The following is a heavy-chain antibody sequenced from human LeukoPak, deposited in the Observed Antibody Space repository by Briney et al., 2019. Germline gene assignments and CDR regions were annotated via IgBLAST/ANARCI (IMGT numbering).Heavy chain of an antibody. D-gene: IGHD6-13*01. CDR2: IYYSGST. CDR3: ARASGSSSWDYDY. Sequence: SETLSPTCTVSGGSISSYYWSWIRQPPGKGLEWIGYIYYSGSTNYNPSLKSRVTISVDTSKNQFSLKLRSVTAADTAVYYCARASGSSSWDYDYWGQGTLVTVSS. J-gene: IGHJ4*02. V-gene: IGHV4-59*01. CDR1: GGSISSYY.